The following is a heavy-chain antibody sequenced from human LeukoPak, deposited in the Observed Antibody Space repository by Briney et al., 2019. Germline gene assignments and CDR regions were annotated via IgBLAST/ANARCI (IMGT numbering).Heavy chain of an antibody. CDR3: ARVDVVPAANGEGYAFDI. CDR1: GGSISSYY. J-gene: IGHJ3*02. D-gene: IGHD2-2*01. CDR2: IYTSGST. V-gene: IGHV4-4*07. Sequence: SETLSLTCTVSGGSISSYYWSWIRQPAGKGLEWIGRIYTSGSTNYNPSLKSRVTMSVDTSKNQFSLKLSSVTAADTAVYYCARVDVVPAANGEGYAFDIWGQGTMVTVSS.